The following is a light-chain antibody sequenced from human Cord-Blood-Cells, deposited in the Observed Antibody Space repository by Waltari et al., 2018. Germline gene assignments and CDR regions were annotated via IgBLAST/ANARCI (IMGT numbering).Light chain of an antibody. V-gene: IGLV2-11*01. CDR3: CSYAGSYTWV. J-gene: IGLJ3*02. CDR1: SSDVGGYNY. Sequence: QSALTLPRSVSGSPGQSVTIPCTGTSSDVGGYNYVSWYQQHPGQAPKLMIYDVSKRPSGVPDRFSGSKSGNTASLTISGLQAEDEADYYCCSYAGSYTWVFGGGTKLTVL. CDR2: DVS.